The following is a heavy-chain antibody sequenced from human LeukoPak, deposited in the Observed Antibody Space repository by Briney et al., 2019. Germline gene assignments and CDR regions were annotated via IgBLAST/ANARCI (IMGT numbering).Heavy chain of an antibody. CDR2: IKSKTDGGTT. CDR1: GFTFSNAW. CDR3: ATSNSGYDYLFDY. D-gene: IGHD5-12*01. V-gene: IGHV3-15*01. Sequence: GGSLRLSCAASGFTFSNAWMSWVRQAPGKGLEWVGRIKSKTDGGTTDYAAPVKGRFTISRDDSKNTLYLQMSSLKTEDTAVYYCATSNSGYDYLFDYWGQGTLVTVSS. J-gene: IGHJ4*02.